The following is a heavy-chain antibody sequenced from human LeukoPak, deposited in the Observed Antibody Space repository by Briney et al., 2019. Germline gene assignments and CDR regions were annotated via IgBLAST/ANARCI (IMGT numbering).Heavy chain of an antibody. Sequence: GGSLRLSCASSGFTFSSYEMNWVRQAPGKGLEWDSYISSSGSTIYYADSVKGRFTISRDNAKNSLYLQMNSLRAEDTAVYYCVSSSWDHDAFDIWGQGTMVTVSS. V-gene: IGHV3-48*03. D-gene: IGHD6-13*01. CDR2: ISSSGSTI. CDR3: VSSSWDHDAFDI. CDR1: GFTFSSYE. J-gene: IGHJ3*02.